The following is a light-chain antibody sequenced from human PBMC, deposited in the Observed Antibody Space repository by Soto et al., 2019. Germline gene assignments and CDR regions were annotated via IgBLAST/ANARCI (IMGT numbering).Light chain of an antibody. CDR1: QSVSSSY. CDR2: GAS. Sequence: EIVLTQSPGTLSLSPGERATLSCRASQSVSSSYLAWYQQKPGQAPRLLIYGASSRATGISDRFSGSGSGTDFTLTISRLEPEDFAVYYCQQYGSSPPVTFGGGTKVEIK. CDR3: QQYGSSPPVT. V-gene: IGKV3-20*01. J-gene: IGKJ4*01.